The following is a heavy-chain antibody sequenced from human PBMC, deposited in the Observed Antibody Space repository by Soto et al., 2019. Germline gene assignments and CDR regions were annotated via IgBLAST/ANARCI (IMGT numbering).Heavy chain of an antibody. CDR1: GGSISDFY. D-gene: IGHD3-10*01. CDR2: VYYSGAT. V-gene: IGHV4-59*01. Sequence: PSETLSLTCTVSGGSISDFYWSWIRQPPGKGLEWIAYVYYSGATNYNPSLKSQVTMSVDTSKKQFSLRLSSVTAADTAVYYCVSGWAFDSWGQGSLVTVSS. CDR3: VSGWAFDS. J-gene: IGHJ4*02.